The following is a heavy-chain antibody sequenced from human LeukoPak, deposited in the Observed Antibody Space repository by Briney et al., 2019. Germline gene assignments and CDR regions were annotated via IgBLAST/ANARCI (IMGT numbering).Heavy chain of an antibody. J-gene: IGHJ4*02. CDR1: GFTFSSYS. V-gene: IGHV3-21*04. CDR3: AKDRLHSSGWYEPFDY. CDR2: ISSSSSYI. D-gene: IGHD6-19*01. Sequence: GGSLRLSCAASGFTFSSYSMNWVRQAPGKGLEWVSSISSSSSYIYYADSVKGRFTISRDNSKNTLYLQMSSLWAEDTAIYFCAKDRLHSSGWYEPFDYWGQGTLVTVSS.